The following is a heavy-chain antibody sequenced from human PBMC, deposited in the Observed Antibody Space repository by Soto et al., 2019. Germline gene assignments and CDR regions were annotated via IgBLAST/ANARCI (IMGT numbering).Heavy chain of an antibody. V-gene: IGHV3-30*18. J-gene: IGHJ4*02. Sequence: QVQLVESGGGVVQPGRSLRLSCAASGFTFSSYGMHWVRQAPGKGLEWVAVISYDGSNKYYADSVKGRFTISRDNSKNTLYLHMNSLRAEATAVYYCAKERDIVVVVAPLDYWGQGTLVTVSS. CDR3: AKERDIVVVVAPLDY. CDR2: ISYDGSNK. D-gene: IGHD2-15*01. CDR1: GFTFSSYG.